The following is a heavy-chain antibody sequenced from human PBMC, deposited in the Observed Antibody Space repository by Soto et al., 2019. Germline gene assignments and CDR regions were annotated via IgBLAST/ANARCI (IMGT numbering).Heavy chain of an antibody. V-gene: IGHV1-18*01. CDR3: AKNGQPPYYYYGLDV. CDR1: GCTFTSYG. J-gene: IGHJ6*02. CDR2: ISGYNGDA. D-gene: IGHD2-8*01. Sequence: GASVKVSCKASGCTFTSYGISWVRQAPGQGLEWMGWISGYNGDANYAQSFQGRVSMTIDTSTTTAYMGLRTLTPDDTAVYYCAKNGQPPYYYYGLDVWGQGTTVTVSS.